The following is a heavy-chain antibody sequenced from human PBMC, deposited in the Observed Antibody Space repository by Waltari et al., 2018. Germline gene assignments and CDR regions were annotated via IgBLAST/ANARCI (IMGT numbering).Heavy chain of an antibody. CDR2: ISDDGSNK. CDR1: GFTFSSYA. Sequence: QVQLVESGGGVVQPGRSLRLSCAASGFTFSSYAMHWVRQAPGKGLEWVAVISDDGSNKYYADSVKGRFTISRDNSKNTLYLQMNSLRAEDTAVYYCARDRGQWLTLYYFDYWGQGTLVTVSS. D-gene: IGHD6-19*01. CDR3: ARDRGQWLTLYYFDY. J-gene: IGHJ4*02. V-gene: IGHV3-30-3*01.